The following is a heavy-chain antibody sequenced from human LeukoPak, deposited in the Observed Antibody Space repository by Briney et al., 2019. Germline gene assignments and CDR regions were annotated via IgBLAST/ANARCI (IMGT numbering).Heavy chain of an antibody. D-gene: IGHD1-26*01. V-gene: IGHV3-30*02. Sequence: HPGLSLRLFCASSVFIYSNYCIHCVREPPAKGLVDVAFIRYHSSDKYYADSVKGRFTICRDNSKNKVYLQMNSLRAEDTAVYYCAKDSWEVGATSEIDYWGQGTLVTVSS. CDR2: IRYHSSDK. CDR1: VFIYSNYC. J-gene: IGHJ4*02. CDR3: AKDSWEVGATSEIDY.